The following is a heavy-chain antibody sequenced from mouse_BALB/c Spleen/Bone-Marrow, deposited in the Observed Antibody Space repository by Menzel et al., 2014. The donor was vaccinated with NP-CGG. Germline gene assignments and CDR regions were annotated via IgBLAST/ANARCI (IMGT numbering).Heavy chain of an antibody. CDR1: GFDFSRYW. D-gene: IGHD1-2*01. V-gene: IGHV4-1*02. J-gene: IGHJ3*01. CDR2: INPDSSTI. CDR3: ASLHYYGFFAY. Sequence: DVTLVESGGGLVQPGGSLKLSCAASGFDFSRYWMSWVRQALGKGLEWIGEINPDSSTINYTPSLKDKFIISRDNAKNTLYLQMSKVRSEDAALYYCASLHYYGFFAYWGQGTLVTVSA.